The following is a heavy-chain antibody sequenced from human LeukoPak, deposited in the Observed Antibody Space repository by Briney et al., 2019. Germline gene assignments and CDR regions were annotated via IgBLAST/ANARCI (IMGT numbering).Heavy chain of an antibody. V-gene: IGHV4-34*01. CDR1: GGSFSGYY. Sequence: TPSETLSLTCAVYGGSFSGYYWSWIRQPPGKGLEWIGEIDHSGRTNSNPSLKSRVTISVDMSKNQFSLRLSSVTAADTAVYYCARKSIVTAGRKPYDYWDQGTLVTVSP. CDR2: IDHSGRT. J-gene: IGHJ4*02. CDR3: ARKSIVTAGRKPYDY. D-gene: IGHD6-13*01.